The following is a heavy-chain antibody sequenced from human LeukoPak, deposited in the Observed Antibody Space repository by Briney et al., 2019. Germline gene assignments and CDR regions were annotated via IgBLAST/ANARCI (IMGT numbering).Heavy chain of an antibody. CDR1: GFTFSSYA. CDR3: AKTYYGSGKGPYYFDY. Sequence: GGSLRLSCAVSGFTFSSYAMSWVRQAPGKGLEWVSAISGSGGSTYYADSVKGRFTISRDNSKNTPYLQMNSLRAEDTAVYYCAKTYYGSGKGPYYFDYWGQGTLVTVSS. CDR2: ISGSGGST. D-gene: IGHD3-10*01. J-gene: IGHJ4*02. V-gene: IGHV3-23*01.